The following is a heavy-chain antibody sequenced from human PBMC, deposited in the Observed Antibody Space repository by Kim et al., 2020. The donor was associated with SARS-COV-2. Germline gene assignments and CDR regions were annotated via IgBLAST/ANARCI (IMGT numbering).Heavy chain of an antibody. D-gene: IGHD3-3*01. Sequence: PSFQGQVTISADKSISTAYLQWSSLKASDTAMYYCARTFYDFWSGYHFDYWGQGTLVTVSS. V-gene: IGHV5-51*01. CDR3: ARTFYDFWSGYHFDY. J-gene: IGHJ4*02.